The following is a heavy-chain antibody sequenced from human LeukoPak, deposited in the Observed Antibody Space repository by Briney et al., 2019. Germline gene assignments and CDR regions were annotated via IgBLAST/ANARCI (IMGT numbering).Heavy chain of an antibody. CDR1: GGTFSSYA. CDR3: ARGKLLGSSGYYSGVFDY. D-gene: IGHD3-22*01. J-gene: IGHJ4*02. Sequence: GASVKVSCKASGGTFSSYAISWVRQAPGQGLEWMGGITPIFGTANYAQKFQGRVTITTDESTSTAYMELSSLRSEDTAVYYCARGKLLGSSGYYSGVFDYWGQGTLVTVSS. V-gene: IGHV1-69*05. CDR2: ITPIFGTA.